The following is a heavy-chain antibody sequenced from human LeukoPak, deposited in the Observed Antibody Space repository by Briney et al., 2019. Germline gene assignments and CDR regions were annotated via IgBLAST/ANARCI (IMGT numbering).Heavy chain of an antibody. J-gene: IGHJ6*03. V-gene: IGHV4-59*01. CDR3: ARTTEGYCRGRSCYSYYYYMDV. CDR2: IYYSGST. Sequence: SETLSLTCAVYGGSFSGYYWSWIRQPPGKGLEWIGYIYYSGSTSYNPSLKSRVTISVDTSKDQFSLKLSSVTAADTAVYYCARTTEGYCRGRSCYSYYYYMDVWGKGTTVTVSS. CDR1: GGSFSGYY. D-gene: IGHD2-15*01.